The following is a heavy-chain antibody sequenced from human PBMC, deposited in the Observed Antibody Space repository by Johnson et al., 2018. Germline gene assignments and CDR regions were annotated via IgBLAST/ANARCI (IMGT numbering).Heavy chain of an antibody. V-gene: IGHV1-8*01. Sequence: VQLVQSGAEVKKPGASVKVSCKASGYTFTSYDINWVRQATGQGLEWMGWMNPNSGNTGYAQKLQGRVIMTSNTSIGTAYMELSSLRSEDTAVYYCARGHRFCTNGVCLNWFDPWGQGTLVTVSS. CDR1: GYTFTSYD. J-gene: IGHJ5*02. CDR2: MNPNSGNT. D-gene: IGHD2-8*01. CDR3: ARGHRFCTNGVCLNWFDP.